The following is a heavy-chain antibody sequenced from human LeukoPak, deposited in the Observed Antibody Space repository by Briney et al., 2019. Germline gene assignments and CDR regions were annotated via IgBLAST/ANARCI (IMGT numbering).Heavy chain of an antibody. J-gene: IGHJ2*01. D-gene: IGHD2/OR15-2a*01. Sequence: GGSLRLSCAASGFTFSSHGMQWVRQAPGKGLEWLSHISPSSTYTNFADSVKGRFTISRDNAKNSLYLQMNSLRDEDTAVYYCARDLWPPKWYFDLWGRGTLVTVSS. V-gene: IGHV3-48*02. CDR3: ARDLWPPKWYFDL. CDR2: ISPSSTYT. CDR1: GFTFSSHG.